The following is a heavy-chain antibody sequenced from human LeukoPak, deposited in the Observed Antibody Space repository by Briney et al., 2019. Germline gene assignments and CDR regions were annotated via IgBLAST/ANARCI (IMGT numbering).Heavy chain of an antibody. CDR3: ARLMVRGVISSPVDY. Sequence: SETLSLTCSVSGVSVSSGSYYWSWIRQPPGKGLEWIGYIYYRGSTNYNPSLKSRVTISVDTSKNHFSLKLSSVTAADTAVYYCARLMVRGVISSPVDYWGQGTLVTVSS. CDR1: GVSVSSGSYY. D-gene: IGHD3-10*01. J-gene: IGHJ4*02. CDR2: IYYRGST. V-gene: IGHV4-61*01.